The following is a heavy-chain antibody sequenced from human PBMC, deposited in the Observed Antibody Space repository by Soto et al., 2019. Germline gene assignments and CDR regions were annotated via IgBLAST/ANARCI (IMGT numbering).Heavy chain of an antibody. CDR1: GFTFSSYD. CDR3: ARNGCSSTSCYNWFDP. CDR2: IGTAGDT. V-gene: IGHV3-13*01. Sequence: GGSLRLSCAASGFTFSSYDMHWVRQATGKGLEWVSAIGTAGDTYYPGSVKGRFTISRENAKNSLYLQMNSLRAEDTAVYYCARNGCSSTSCYNWFDPWGQGTLVTVSS. J-gene: IGHJ5*02. D-gene: IGHD2-2*01.